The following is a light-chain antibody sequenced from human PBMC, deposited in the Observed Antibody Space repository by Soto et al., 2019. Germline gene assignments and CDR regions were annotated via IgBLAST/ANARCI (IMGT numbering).Light chain of an antibody. CDR1: QSISSW. Sequence: DIQMTQSPSTLSASVGGRVTITCRASQSISSWLAWYQKKPGKAPNLLIYKTSSLESGVPSRFSGSGPGTEFTLTVNSLQPDDFATYYCQQYDSYPLTFGGGTKVDIK. CDR3: QQYDSYPLT. V-gene: IGKV1-5*03. CDR2: KTS. J-gene: IGKJ4*01.